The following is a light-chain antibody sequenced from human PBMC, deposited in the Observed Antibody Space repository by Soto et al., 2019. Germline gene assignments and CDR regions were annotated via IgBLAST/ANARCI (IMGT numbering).Light chain of an antibody. CDR3: QTWGTGIGV. Sequence: QSVLTQSPSASASLRASVKLTFTLSNGHTSYAIAWHQQQPEKGPRYLMKLNSDGSHSKGDGIPDRFSGSSSGAERYLTISSLQSEDEADYYCQTWGTGIGVFGGGTKLTVL. V-gene: IGLV4-69*01. J-gene: IGLJ3*02. CDR2: LNSDGSH. CDR1: NGHTSYA.